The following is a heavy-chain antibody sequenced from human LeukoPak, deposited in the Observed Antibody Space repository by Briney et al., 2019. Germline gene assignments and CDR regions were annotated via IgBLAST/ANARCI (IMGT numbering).Heavy chain of an antibody. CDR2: IKGDGSVQ. V-gene: IGHV3-7*01. Sequence: PGGSLRLSCTASGFPFSTYWISWVRQAPGKGPEWVANIKGDGSVQDYVDDVRGRFTISRDNAEDSLYLQLDDLRAEDTAVFYCARHLLRGQNFDYWGQGTLVTVSS. CDR1: GFPFSTYW. J-gene: IGHJ4*02. CDR3: ARHLLRGQNFDY.